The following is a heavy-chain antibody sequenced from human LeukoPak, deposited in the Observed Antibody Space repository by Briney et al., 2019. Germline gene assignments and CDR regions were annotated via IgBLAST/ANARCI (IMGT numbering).Heavy chain of an antibody. V-gene: IGHV1-2*02. CDR1: GYTFTAYY. CDR2: INSHSGGT. CDR3: ARVPPYSNGWYAFRI. D-gene: IGHD6-19*01. Sequence: ASVKVSCTASGYTFTAYYIHWVRQAPGQGLEWMGWINSHSGGTNYAQKFQGRVTMTRDTSISTAYMELSRLTFDDTAVYYCARVPPYSNGWYAFRIWGQGTMVTVSS. J-gene: IGHJ3*02.